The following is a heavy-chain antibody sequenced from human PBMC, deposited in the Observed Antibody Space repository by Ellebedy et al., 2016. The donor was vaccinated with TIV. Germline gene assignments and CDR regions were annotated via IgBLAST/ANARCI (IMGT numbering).Heavy chain of an antibody. V-gene: IGHV3-30*18. CDR1: GFNFSNFG. Sequence: GGSLRLSXAASGFNFSNFGMYWLRQAPGKGLEWVAVISYDESHKYYTESVKGRFTISRDNSKNTVSLQMNSLRTEDTAIYYCAKGFWGFAGSAFDIWGQGTMVTVSS. J-gene: IGHJ3*02. CDR2: ISYDESHK. D-gene: IGHD3-16*01. CDR3: AKGFWGFAGSAFDI.